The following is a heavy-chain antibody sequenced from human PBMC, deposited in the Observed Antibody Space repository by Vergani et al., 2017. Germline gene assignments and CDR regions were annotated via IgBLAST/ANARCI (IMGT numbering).Heavy chain of an antibody. CDR2: ISGSGGST. CDR1: GFTFSSYW. J-gene: IGHJ3*02. CDR3: AKGSSGQVTPYAFDI. Sequence: VQLVESGGGVVQPGRSLRLSCAASGFTFSSYWMSWVRQAPGKGLEWVSAISGSGGSTYYADSVKGRFTISRDNSKNTLYLQMNSLRAEDTAVYYCAKGSSGQVTPYAFDIWGQGTMVTVSS. V-gene: IGHV3-23*04. D-gene: IGHD4-23*01.